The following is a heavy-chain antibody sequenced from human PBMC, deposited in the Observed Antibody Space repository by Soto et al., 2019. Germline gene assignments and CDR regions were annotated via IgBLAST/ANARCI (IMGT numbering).Heavy chain of an antibody. D-gene: IGHD3-22*01. J-gene: IGHJ4*02. CDR3: ARPYYYDSSGYPPVY. CDR2: IDPSDSYT. V-gene: IGHV5-10-1*01. Sequence: GQTLKLSCKGSGYSFTSYCISWVRQMPGKGLEWVGRIDPSDSYTNYSPSFQGHVTISADKSISTAYLQWSSLKASDTAMYYCARPYYYDSSGYPPVYWGQGTLVTVSS. CDR1: GYSFTSYC.